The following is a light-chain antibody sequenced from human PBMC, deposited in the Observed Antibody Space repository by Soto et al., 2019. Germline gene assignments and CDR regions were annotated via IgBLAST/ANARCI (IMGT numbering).Light chain of an antibody. V-gene: IGKV1-33*01. J-gene: IGKJ4*01. Sequence: DIPMTQSASPLPASVGDTVTISCQASQDISKYLNWFQQKPGKAPKLLIYDVFNVETGVPSRFSGRGSGTDFTLIISNLQPEDFATYYCQQYDQLPITFGGGTKVDI. CDR1: QDISKY. CDR3: QQYDQLPIT. CDR2: DVF.